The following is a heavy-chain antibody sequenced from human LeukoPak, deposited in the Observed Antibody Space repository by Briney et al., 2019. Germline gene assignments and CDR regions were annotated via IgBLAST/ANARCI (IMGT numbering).Heavy chain of an antibody. CDR2: IWYDGSNK. J-gene: IGHJ4*02. CDR3: ARDDRGGYYFDY. CDR1: GFTFRSYG. D-gene: IGHD3-16*01. Sequence: GGSLRLSCAASGFTFRSYGMHWVRQAPGKGLEWVAVIWYDGSNKYYADSVKGRFTISRDNSKNTLYLQMNSLRAEDTAVYYCARDDRGGYYFDYWGQGTLVTVSS. V-gene: IGHV3-33*01.